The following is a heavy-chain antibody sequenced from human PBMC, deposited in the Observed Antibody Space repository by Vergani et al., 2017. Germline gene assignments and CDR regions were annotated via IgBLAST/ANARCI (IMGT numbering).Heavy chain of an antibody. D-gene: IGHD2/OR15-2a*01. CDR1: GFTFSSYA. Sequence: VQLLESGGGLVKPGGSLRLSCAASGFTFSSYAMSWVRQVPGKGLEWVSFIRYDGSSEYYGDSVKGRFTISRDKSQNTVNLQMNSLRTEDTAVYFCANSVIAGNVGVAYFGMDVWGRGTTVTVSS. CDR3: ANSVIAGNVGVAYFGMDV. J-gene: IGHJ6*02. V-gene: IGHV3-30*02. CDR2: IRYDGSSE.